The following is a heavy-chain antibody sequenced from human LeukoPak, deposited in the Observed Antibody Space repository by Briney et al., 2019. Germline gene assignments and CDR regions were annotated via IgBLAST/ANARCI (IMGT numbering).Heavy chain of an antibody. CDR1: GYTFTSYG. CDR3: ARVSRLRPNWFDP. D-gene: IGHD4-17*01. Sequence: GSVKVSCKASGYTFTSYGISWVRQAPGQGLEWKGWISAYNGNTNYAQKLQGRGTMTTDTSTSTAYMELRSLRSDDTAVYYCARVSRLRPNWFDPWGQGTLVTVSS. CDR2: ISAYNGNT. V-gene: IGHV1-18*01. J-gene: IGHJ5*02.